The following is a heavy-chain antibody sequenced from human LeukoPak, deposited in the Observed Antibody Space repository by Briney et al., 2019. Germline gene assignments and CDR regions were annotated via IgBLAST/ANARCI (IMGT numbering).Heavy chain of an antibody. V-gene: IGHV3-21*01. CDR2: ISSSSSYI. Sequence: GGSLRLSCAPSGFTFSSYSMNSVRQAPREGLEWVSSISSSSSYIYYADSVKGRFTISRDNAKNSLYLQMNSLRAEDTAVYYCARARGYSYVGFDYWGQGTLVTVSS. D-gene: IGHD5-18*01. J-gene: IGHJ4*02. CDR3: ARARGYSYVGFDY. CDR1: GFTFSSYS.